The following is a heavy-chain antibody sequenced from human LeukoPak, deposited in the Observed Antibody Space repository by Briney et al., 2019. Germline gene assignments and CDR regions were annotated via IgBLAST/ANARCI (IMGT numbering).Heavy chain of an antibody. CDR1: GGSFSGYY. CDR3: ARGHDSSGRVDY. D-gene: IGHD3-22*01. V-gene: IGHV4-34*01. CDR2: INHSGST. Sequence: SETLPLTCAVYGGSFSGYYWSWIRQPPGKGLEWIGEINHSGSTNYNPSLKSRVTISVDTSKNQFSLKLSSVTAADTAVYYCARGHDSSGRVDYWGQGTLVTVSS. J-gene: IGHJ4*02.